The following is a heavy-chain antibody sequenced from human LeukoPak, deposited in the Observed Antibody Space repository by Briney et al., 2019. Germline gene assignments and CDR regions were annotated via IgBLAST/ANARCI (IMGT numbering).Heavy chain of an antibody. CDR3: ARSRHAYNFYWFDS. D-gene: IGHD5-24*01. J-gene: IGHJ5*01. V-gene: IGHV4-59*11. CDR2: FYNSGGA. Sequence: SETLSLTCTVSGGSISSHYWSWIRQPPGKGLEWIGHFYNSGGAKYNSSLKSRVAISVDTSKNQFFLSLSSLTAADTAVYCCARSRHAYNFYWFDSWGQGTRVTVSS. CDR1: GGSISSHY.